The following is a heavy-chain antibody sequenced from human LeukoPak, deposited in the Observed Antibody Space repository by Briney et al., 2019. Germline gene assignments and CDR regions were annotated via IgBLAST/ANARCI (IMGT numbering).Heavy chain of an antibody. CDR1: GFRFSNYY. Sequence: GGPLRLSCAASGFRFSNYYMGWVRQAPGKGLEWVDRIKGKTDGGTTDYAAPVKGRFTISRDDSKNTLYLQMNSLKTEDTAVYYCTTDGVVVPAARDYWGQGTLVTVSS. CDR2: IKGKTDGGTT. V-gene: IGHV3-15*01. CDR3: TTDGVVVPAARDY. J-gene: IGHJ4*02. D-gene: IGHD2-2*01.